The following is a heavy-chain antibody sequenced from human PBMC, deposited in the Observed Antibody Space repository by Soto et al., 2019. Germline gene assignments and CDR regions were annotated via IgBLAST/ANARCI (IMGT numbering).Heavy chain of an antibody. CDR2: ISYDGSNK. CDR1: GFTFSSYA. Sequence: GGSLSLSCAASGFTFSSYAMHWVRQAPGKGLEWVAVISYDGSNKYYAVSVKGRFTISRDNSKNTLYLEMNSLRAEDTAVDYCARDKESIVVVTAIGYYFDYWGQGTLVTVSS. J-gene: IGHJ4*02. V-gene: IGHV3-30*04. CDR3: ARDKESIVVVTAIGYYFDY. D-gene: IGHD2-21*02.